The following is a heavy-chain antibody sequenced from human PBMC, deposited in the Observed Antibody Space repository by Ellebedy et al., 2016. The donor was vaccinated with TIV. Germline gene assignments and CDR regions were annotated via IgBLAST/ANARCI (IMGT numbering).Heavy chain of an antibody. J-gene: IGHJ4*02. CDR2: INTDGTMT. V-gene: IGHV3-74*03. CDR3: ARDQASRGVIIY. D-gene: IGHD3-10*01. CDR1: GFTFSNHW. Sequence: GESLKISCAASGFTFSNHWMHWVRQVPGTGLVWVSRINTDGTMTTYADSVKGRFTISRDNAKNTLFLQMNSLRAEDTAVYYCARDQASRGVIIYWGQGTLVTVSS.